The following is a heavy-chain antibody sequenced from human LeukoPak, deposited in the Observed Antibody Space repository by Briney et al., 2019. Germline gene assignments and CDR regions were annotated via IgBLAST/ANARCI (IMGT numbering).Heavy chain of an antibody. J-gene: IGHJ4*02. Sequence: LSLTCAVYGGSFSGYYMSWIRQAPGKGLEWVSYISSSGSTIYYADSVKGRFTISRDNAKNSLCLQMNSLRAEDTAVYYCARGGFLRGSGSNFDYWGQGTLVTVSS. D-gene: IGHD3-3*01. CDR1: GGSFSGYY. V-gene: IGHV3-11*04. CDR2: ISSSGSTI. CDR3: ARGGFLRGSGSNFDY.